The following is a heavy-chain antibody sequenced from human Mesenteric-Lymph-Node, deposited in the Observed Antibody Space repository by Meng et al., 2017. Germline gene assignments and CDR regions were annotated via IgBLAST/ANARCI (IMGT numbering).Heavy chain of an antibody. Sequence: ASVKVSCKASGYTFTSYGISWVRQAPGQGLEWMGWISAYNGNTNYTQKLQGRVTMTTDTSTSTAYMELRSLRSDDTAVYYCARGPTAYCGGDCYSVGYFQHWGQGTLVTVSS. D-gene: IGHD2-21*02. CDR2: ISAYNGNT. J-gene: IGHJ1*01. CDR3: ARGPTAYCGGDCYSVGYFQH. CDR1: GYTFTSYG. V-gene: IGHV1-18*01.